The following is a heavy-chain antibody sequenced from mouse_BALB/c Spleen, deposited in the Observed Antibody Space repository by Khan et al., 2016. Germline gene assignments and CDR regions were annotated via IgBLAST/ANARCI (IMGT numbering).Heavy chain of an antibody. CDR3: MRDGTYWYCDV. CDR1: GCTFSGFW. CDR2: INSDGSAL. J-gene: IGHJ1*01. D-gene: IGHD2-1*01. V-gene: IGHV11-2*02. Sequence: EVQLLETGGGLVQPGGSRGLSCEGSGCTFSGFWMSWVRQTPGKTLEWIGDINSDGSALNYAPSIKDRFTIFRDNDKSTLYLQMSNVRSEDTATYFCMRDGTYWYCDVWGAGTTVTVSS.